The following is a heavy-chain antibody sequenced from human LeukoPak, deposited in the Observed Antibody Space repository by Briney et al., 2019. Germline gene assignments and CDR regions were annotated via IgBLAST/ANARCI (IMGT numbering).Heavy chain of an antibody. CDR3: ANRLTDSSGYSMTFFDY. CDR2: IKEDGTET. V-gene: IGHV3-7*03. CDR1: GFMFSSNW. Sequence: GGSLRLSCAASGFMFSSNWMSWVRLAPGKGLEWVANIKEDGTETYYVDSVKGRFTISRDNAKNSLYLQMNSLRAEDTAVYYCANRLTDSSGYSMTFFDYWGQGTLVTVSS. D-gene: IGHD3-22*01. J-gene: IGHJ4*02.